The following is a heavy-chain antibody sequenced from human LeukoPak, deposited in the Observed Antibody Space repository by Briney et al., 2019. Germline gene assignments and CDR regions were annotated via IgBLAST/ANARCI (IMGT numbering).Heavy chain of an antibody. V-gene: IGHV4-4*02. CDR1: GGSMSSTKW. Sequence: SETLSLTCAVSGGSMSSTKWWSWVRQPPGKGLEWIGEIYHSGSTNYNPSLKSRITISVDKSKNQVSLNLSSVTAADTAVYYCATSTVMNHYCFDYWAQGTLVTVSS. J-gene: IGHJ4*02. CDR3: ATSTVMNHYCFDY. CDR2: IYHSGST. D-gene: IGHD1-14*01.